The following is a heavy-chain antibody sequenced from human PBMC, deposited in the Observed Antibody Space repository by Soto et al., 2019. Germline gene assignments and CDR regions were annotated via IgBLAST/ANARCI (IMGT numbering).Heavy chain of an antibody. Sequence: PGGSLRLSCAASGFTFRTYGMHWVRQAPGKGLEWVAFISDDGSQKYYGDSVKGRFTISRDNSKNTLSLRMISLRAEDMSVYYCAKEAPGGWHFFDTWGQGTLVTVSS. CDR3: AKEAPGGWHFFDT. V-gene: IGHV3-30*18. J-gene: IGHJ4*02. CDR2: ISDDGSQK. D-gene: IGHD6-19*01. CDR1: GFTFRTYG.